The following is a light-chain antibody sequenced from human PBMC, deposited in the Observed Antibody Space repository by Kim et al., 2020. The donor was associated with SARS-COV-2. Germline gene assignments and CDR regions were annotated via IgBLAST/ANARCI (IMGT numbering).Light chain of an antibody. Sequence: QSALTQPPSASGSLGQSVTISCTGTSSDVGRYNYVSWYQQYPGKAPKLMIYEVSQRPSGVPDRFSGSKSSNTASLTVSGLQAEDEADYYCSSYAGSNIIFGGGTQLTVL. CDR2: EVS. CDR1: SSDVGRYNY. J-gene: IGLJ2*01. CDR3: SSYAGSNII. V-gene: IGLV2-8*01.